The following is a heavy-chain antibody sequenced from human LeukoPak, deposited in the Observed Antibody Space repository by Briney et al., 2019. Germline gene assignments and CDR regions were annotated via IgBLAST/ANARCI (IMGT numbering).Heavy chain of an antibody. CDR2: IYYSGST. J-gene: IGHJ4*02. CDR1: GGSISSYY. D-gene: IGHD6-19*01. Sequence: PSETLSLTCTVSGGSISSYYWSWIRQPPGKGLEWIGYIYYSGSTNYNPPLKSRVTISVDTSKNQFSLKLSSVTAADTAVYYCARHMQWLAYFDYWGQGTLVTVSS. V-gene: IGHV4-59*08. CDR3: ARHMQWLAYFDY.